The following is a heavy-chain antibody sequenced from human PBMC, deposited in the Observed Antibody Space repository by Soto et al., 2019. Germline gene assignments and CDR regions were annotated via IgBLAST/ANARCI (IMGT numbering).Heavy chain of an antibody. CDR1: GFTFDDYA. CDR3: AKGGQLLAEGGGF. V-gene: IGHV3-9*01. D-gene: IGHD2-2*01. CDR2: ISWNSDSI. Sequence: EVQLVESGGGLVQPGRSLTLSCAASGFTFDDYAMHWVRQAPGKGLEWVSGISWNSDSIGYADSVKGRITISRDNAKNSLYLQMNSLRAEDTALYYCAKGGQLLAEGGGFWGQGTLVTVSS. J-gene: IGHJ4*02.